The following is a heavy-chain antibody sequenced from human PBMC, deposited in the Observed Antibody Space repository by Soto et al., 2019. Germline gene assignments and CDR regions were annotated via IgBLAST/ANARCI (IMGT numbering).Heavy chain of an antibody. CDR1: GFTFSSYS. D-gene: IGHD4-17*01. J-gene: IGHJ4*02. CDR3: ATLRRDYGDRTTDY. CDR2: ISSSSSYI. Sequence: EVQLVESGGGLVKPGGSLRLSCAASGFTFSSYSMNWVRQAPGKGLEWVSSISSSSSYIYYADSVKGRFTISRDNAKNSLYLQMNSLSAEDTAVYYCATLRRDYGDRTTDYWGQGTLVTVSS. V-gene: IGHV3-21*01.